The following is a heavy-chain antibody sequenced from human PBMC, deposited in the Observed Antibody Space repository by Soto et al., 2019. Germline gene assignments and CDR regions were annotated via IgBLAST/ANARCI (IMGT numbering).Heavy chain of an antibody. V-gene: IGHV3-33*01. J-gene: IGHJ4*02. CDR1: GFTFSSYG. CDR2: IWYDGSNK. CDR3: ARDSCSGGSCYWHYFDY. D-gene: IGHD2-15*01. Sequence: PGGSLRLSCAASGFTFSSYGMHWVRQAPGKGLEWVAVIWYDGSNKYYADSVKGRFTISRDNSKNTLYLQMNSLRAEDTAVYYCARDSCSGGSCYWHYFDYWGQET.